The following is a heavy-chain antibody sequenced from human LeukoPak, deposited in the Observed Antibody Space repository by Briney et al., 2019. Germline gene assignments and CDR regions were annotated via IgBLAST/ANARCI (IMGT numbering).Heavy chain of an antibody. CDR2: IYSGGST. D-gene: IGHD7-27*01. CDR1: GFTVSTYW. V-gene: IGHV3-53*01. Sequence: PGGSLRLSCAASGFTVSTYWMHWVRQTPGMGLVWVSVIYSGGSTYYADSVKGRFTISRDNSKNTLYLQMNSLRAEDTAVYYCARVLGYFDYWGQGTLVTVSS. CDR3: ARVLGYFDY. J-gene: IGHJ4*02.